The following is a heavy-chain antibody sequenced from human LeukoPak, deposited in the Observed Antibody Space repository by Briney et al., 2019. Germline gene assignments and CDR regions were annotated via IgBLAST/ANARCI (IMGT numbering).Heavy chain of an antibody. Sequence: PGGSLRLSCAASGFIFSNACMSWVRQAPGKGLEWVGRIKSKTDGCTTDYAAPVKGRFTISRDDSKNTLYLQINSLKTEDTAVYYCTTDEWFGELSDYWGQGTLVTVSS. CDR2: IKSKTDGCTT. J-gene: IGHJ4*02. CDR1: GFIFSNAC. D-gene: IGHD3-10*01. CDR3: TTDEWFGELSDY. V-gene: IGHV3-15*01.